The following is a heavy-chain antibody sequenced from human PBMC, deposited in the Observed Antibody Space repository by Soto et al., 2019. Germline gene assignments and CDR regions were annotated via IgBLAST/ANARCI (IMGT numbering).Heavy chain of an antibody. CDR2: IFPGDSDT. CDR3: ARHAHRGIAAAGDDAFDI. J-gene: IGHJ3*02. V-gene: IGHV5-51*01. D-gene: IGHD6-13*01. Sequence: GESLKISCEASGYSFTRNWIGWVRQMPGKGLQWMGIIFPGDSDTRYSPSFQGQVTISADKSISTAYLQWSSLKASDTAMYYCARHAHRGIAAAGDDAFDIWGQGTMVTVSS. CDR1: GYSFTRNW.